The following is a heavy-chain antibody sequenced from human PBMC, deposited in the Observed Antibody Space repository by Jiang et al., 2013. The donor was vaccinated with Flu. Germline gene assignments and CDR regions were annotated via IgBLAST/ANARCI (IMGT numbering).Heavy chain of an antibody. Sequence: SGSGLVKPSETLSLTCTVSGGSISSYYWSWIRQPPGKGLEWIGYIYYSGSTNYNPSLKSRVTISVDTSKNQFSLKLSSVTAADTAVYYCARYGGYSYGDAFDIWGQGTMVTVSS. J-gene: IGHJ3*02. D-gene: IGHD5-18*01. V-gene: IGHV4-59*08. CDR2: IYYSGST. CDR3: ARYGGYSYGDAFDI. CDR1: GGSISSYY.